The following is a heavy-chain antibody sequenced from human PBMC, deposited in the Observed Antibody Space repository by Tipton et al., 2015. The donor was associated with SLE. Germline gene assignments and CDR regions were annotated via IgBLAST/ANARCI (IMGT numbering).Heavy chain of an antibody. CDR1: GFTFSSYA. V-gene: IGHV3-30-3*01. CDR2: ISYDGSNK. D-gene: IGHD6-6*01. CDR3: ARDIHPYEDSSDDAFDI. J-gene: IGHJ3*02. Sequence: SLRLSCAASGFTFSSYAMHWVRQAPGKGLEWVAVISYDGSNKYYADSVKGRFTISRDNSKNTLYLQMNSLRAEDTAVYYCARDIHPYEDSSDDAFDIWGQGTMVTVSS.